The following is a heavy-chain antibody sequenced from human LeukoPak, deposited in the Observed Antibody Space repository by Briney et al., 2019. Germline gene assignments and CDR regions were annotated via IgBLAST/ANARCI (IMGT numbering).Heavy chain of an antibody. D-gene: IGHD2-2*01. V-gene: IGHV3-23*01. Sequence: PGRSLRLSCAASGFPFSTYGMSWVRHAPGERLEWVSSFGGSGGTTYYADSVKGRCTISRDNSKSALYLQMNSLRAEDTAVYYCARYCSSISCYSAYYGMDVWGKGTTVTVSS. CDR3: ARYCSSISCYSAYYGMDV. CDR1: GFPFSTYG. J-gene: IGHJ6*04. CDR2: FGGSGGTT.